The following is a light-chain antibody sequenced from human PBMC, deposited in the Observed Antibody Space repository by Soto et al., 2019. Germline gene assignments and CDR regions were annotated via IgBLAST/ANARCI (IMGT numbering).Light chain of an antibody. CDR3: NSYTSSSTRYV. CDR1: SSDVGGYTY. J-gene: IGLJ1*01. Sequence: QSVLTQPASVSGSPGQSITISCTGTSSDVGGYTYVSWYQQHPGKAPKLMIYDVSNRPSGVSNRFSGSKSGATASLTISGLQAEDEADYYCNSYTSSSTRYVLGTGTKVTVL. CDR2: DVS. V-gene: IGLV2-14*01.